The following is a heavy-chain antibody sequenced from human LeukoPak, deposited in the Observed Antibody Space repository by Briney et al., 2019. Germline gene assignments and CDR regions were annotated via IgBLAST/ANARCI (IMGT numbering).Heavy chain of an antibody. CDR1: GFTFSSYW. CDR2: IKQDGSEK. D-gene: IGHD2-2*02. V-gene: IGHV3-7*01. CDR3: ARCPLPPGYCSSTSCYTSGMSYYYYMDV. J-gene: IGHJ6*03. Sequence: GGSLRLSCAASGFTFSSYWMSWVRQAPGKGLEWVANIKQDGSEKYCVDSVKGRFTISRDNAKNSLYLQMNSLRAEDTAVYYCARCPLPPGYCSSTSCYTSGMSYYYYMDVWGKGTTVTVSS.